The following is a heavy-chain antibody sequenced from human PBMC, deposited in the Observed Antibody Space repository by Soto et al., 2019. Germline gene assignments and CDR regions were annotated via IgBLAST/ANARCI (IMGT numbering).Heavy chain of an antibody. V-gene: IGHV4-34*01. D-gene: IGHD6-19*01. CDR1: GGSFSGYY. J-gene: IGHJ6*02. CDR3: ARGRSSGWYPYYYYGMDV. Sequence: SETLSLTCAVYGGSFSGYYWSWIPQPPGKGLEWIGEINHSGSTNYNPSLKSRVTISVDTSKNQFSLKLSSVTAADTAVYYCARGRSSGWYPYYYYGMDVWGQGTTVTVSS. CDR2: INHSGST.